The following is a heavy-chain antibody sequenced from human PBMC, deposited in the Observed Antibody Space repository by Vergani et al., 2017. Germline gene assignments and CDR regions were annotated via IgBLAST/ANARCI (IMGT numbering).Heavy chain of an antibody. J-gene: IGHJ4*02. V-gene: IGHV3-21*01. CDR1: GFTFSSYS. Sequence: VQLVESGGGLVKPGGSLRLSCAASGFTFSSYSMNWVRQAPGKGLEWVSSISSSSSYIYYADSVKGRFTISRDNAKNSLYLQLKSLRAEDAAVYYCARDLAVTTGPFDYWGQGTLVTVSS. CDR2: ISSSSSYI. D-gene: IGHD4-17*01. CDR3: ARDLAVTTGPFDY.